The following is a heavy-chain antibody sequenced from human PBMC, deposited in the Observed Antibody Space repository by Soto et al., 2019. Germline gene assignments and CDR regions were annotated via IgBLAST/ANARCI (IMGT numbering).Heavy chain of an antibody. V-gene: IGHV4-31*03. Sequence: SEILSLTCTVSGGSISSGGYYWSWIRQHPGKGLEWIGYIYYSGSTYYNPSLKSRVTISVDTSKNQFSLKLSSVTAADTAVYYCAREFGPAPISSLERGAYYYYGMDVWGQGTTVTVSS. CDR2: IYYSGST. J-gene: IGHJ6*02. CDR1: GGSISSGGYY. CDR3: AREFGPAPISSLERGAYYYYGMDV. D-gene: IGHD6-13*01.